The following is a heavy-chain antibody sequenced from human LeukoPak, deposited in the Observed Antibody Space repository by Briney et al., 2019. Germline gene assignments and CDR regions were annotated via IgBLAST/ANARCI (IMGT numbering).Heavy chain of an antibody. V-gene: IGHV1-69*05. Sequence: SVKVSCKASGGTFSSYAISWVRQAPGQGLEWMGGIIPIFGTANYAQKFQGRVTITTDESTSTAYMELSSLRSEDTAVYYCARAREDGYPGVLTNYYYYMDVWGKGTTVTVSS. CDR1: GGTFSSYA. CDR3: ARAREDGYPGVLTNYYYYMDV. CDR2: IIPIFGTA. J-gene: IGHJ6*03. D-gene: IGHD5-24*01.